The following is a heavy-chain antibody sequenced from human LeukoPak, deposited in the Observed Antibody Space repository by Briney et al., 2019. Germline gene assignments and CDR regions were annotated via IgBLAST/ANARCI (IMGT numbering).Heavy chain of an antibody. CDR1: GFSVSNNY. D-gene: IGHD3-22*01. CDR2: IYSGGST. Sequence: GGSLRLSCAASGFSVSNNYMSWVRQPPGKGLEWVSVIYSGGSTYYADSVKGRFTISRDNAKNSLYLQMNSLRAEDTAVYYCARGPPLYSSPYDSSGYYTFYYYYGMDVWGQGTTATVSS. V-gene: IGHV3-53*01. J-gene: IGHJ6*02. CDR3: ARGPPLYSSPYDSSGYYTFYYYYGMDV.